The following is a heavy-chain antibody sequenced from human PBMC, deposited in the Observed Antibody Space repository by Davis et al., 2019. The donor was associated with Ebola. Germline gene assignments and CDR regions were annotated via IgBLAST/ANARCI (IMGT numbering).Heavy chain of an antibody. Sequence: GESLKISCAASGFTINNNYMSWVRQAPGKGLQWVSVIYAGDNTFYADSVKGRFTISRDNSKNTVFLQMNSLRAEDTAVYYCAKLPWPSVPDYFDYWGQGTLVTVSS. D-gene: IGHD5-12*01. CDR1: GFTINNNY. CDR3: AKLPWPSVPDYFDY. CDR2: IYAGDNT. J-gene: IGHJ4*02. V-gene: IGHV3-53*01.